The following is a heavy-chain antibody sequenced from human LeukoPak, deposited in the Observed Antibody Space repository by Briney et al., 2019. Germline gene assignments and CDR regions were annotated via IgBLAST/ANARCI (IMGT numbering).Heavy chain of an antibody. CDR2: ISAYNGNT. CDR3: ARDLGIDYFDSTGYYTGTLYFFDY. CDR1: GYTFTSYG. V-gene: IGHV1-18*01. J-gene: IGHJ4*02. D-gene: IGHD3-22*01. Sequence: ASVKVSCKASGYTFTSYGISWVRQAPGQGLEWMGWISAYNGNTNYAQKLQGRVTMTTDTSTSTAYMELRSLRSDDTAVYYCARDLGIDYFDSTGYYTGTLYFFDYWGQGTLVAVSS.